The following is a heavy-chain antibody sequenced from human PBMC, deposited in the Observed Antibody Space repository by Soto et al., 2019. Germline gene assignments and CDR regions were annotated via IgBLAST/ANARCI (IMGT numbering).Heavy chain of an antibody. CDR1: GFTFSSYT. Sequence: GGSLRLSCAASGFTFSSYTMNWVRQAPGKGLDWVSSISSSSSYIYYADSVKGRFTISRDNAKNSLYLQMNSLRAEDTALYYCARDSGYCSGGSCSRIDYWGQGTLVTVSS. J-gene: IGHJ4*02. V-gene: IGHV3-21*01. CDR3: ARDSGYCSGGSCSRIDY. CDR2: ISSSSSYI. D-gene: IGHD2-15*01.